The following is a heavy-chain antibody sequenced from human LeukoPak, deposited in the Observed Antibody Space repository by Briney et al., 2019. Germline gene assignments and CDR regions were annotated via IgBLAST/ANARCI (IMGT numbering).Heavy chain of an antibody. CDR2: ISGSGGST. V-gene: IGHV3-23*01. CDR3: AKVIKGFWSGYLNWFDP. J-gene: IGHJ5*02. Sequence: GGSLSLPCAASGFTFSSYAMSWVRQAPRKGLEWVSAISGSGGSTYYADSVKGRFTISRDNSKNTLYLQMNSLRAEDTAVYYCAKVIKGFWSGYLNWFDPWGQGTLVTVSS. D-gene: IGHD3-3*01. CDR1: GFTFSSYA.